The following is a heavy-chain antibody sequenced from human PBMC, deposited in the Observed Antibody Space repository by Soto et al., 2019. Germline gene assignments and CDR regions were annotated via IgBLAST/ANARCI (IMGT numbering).Heavy chain of an antibody. V-gene: IGHV1-18*01. D-gene: IGHD3-16*01. CDR3: VKTRRPNDYVPLFDY. Sequence: GASVKVSCKASGYTFTSYGISWVRQAPGQGLEWMGWISAYNGNTNYAQKLQGRVTMTTDNSKNTLYLQMSSLRAEDTAVYYCVKTRRPNDYVPLFDYWGQGTLVTVSS. J-gene: IGHJ4*02. CDR1: GYTFTSYG. CDR2: ISAYNGNT.